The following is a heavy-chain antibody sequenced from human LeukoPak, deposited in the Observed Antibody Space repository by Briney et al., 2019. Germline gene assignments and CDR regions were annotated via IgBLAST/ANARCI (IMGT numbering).Heavy chain of an antibody. Sequence: TTSETLSLTCTVSGGSISSYYWSWIRQPAGKGLEWIGRIYTSGSTNYNPSLKSRVTMSVDTSKNQFSLKLSSVTAADTAVYYCARDRAYTPMGGTDYWGQGTLVTVSS. J-gene: IGHJ4*02. CDR1: GGSISSYY. D-gene: IGHD5-18*01. CDR2: IYTSGST. CDR3: ARDRAYTPMGGTDY. V-gene: IGHV4-4*07.